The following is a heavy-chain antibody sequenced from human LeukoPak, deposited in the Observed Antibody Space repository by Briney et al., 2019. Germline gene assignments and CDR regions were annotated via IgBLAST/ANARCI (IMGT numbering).Heavy chain of an antibody. D-gene: IGHD1-14*01. CDR1: GGSISSGSYY. Sequence: PSETLSLTFTVSGGSISSGSYYWSWIRQPAGKGLEWIGRIYTSGSTNYNPSLKSRVTISVDTSKNQFSLKLSSVTAADTAVYCCARAPRKVLDAFDIWGQGTMVTVSS. CDR3: ARAPRKVLDAFDI. CDR2: IYTSGST. J-gene: IGHJ3*02. V-gene: IGHV4-61*02.